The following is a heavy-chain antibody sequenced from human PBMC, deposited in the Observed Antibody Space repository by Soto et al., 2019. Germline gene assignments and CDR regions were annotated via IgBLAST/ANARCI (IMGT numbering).Heavy chain of an antibody. Sequence: EVQLLESGGGLVQPGGSLRLSCAASGFSFSNYAMSWVRQAPGKGLEWVSTISGGGGSTYYADSVKGRFTISRDNSKNALFLQMNRLRAEDTVVYYCAKDWRYCSGTNCYIFGLYFDLWARGTLVTVSS. CDR1: GFSFSNYA. J-gene: IGHJ2*01. V-gene: IGHV3-23*01. CDR2: ISGGGGST. CDR3: AKDWRYCSGTNCYIFGLYFDL. D-gene: IGHD2-2*02.